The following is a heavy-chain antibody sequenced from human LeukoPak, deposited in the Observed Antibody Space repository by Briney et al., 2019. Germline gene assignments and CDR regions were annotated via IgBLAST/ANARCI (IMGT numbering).Heavy chain of an antibody. Sequence: PGRSLRLSCAASGFTFSSYAMHWVRQAPGKGLEWVAVIPYDGSNKYYADSVKGRFTISRDNSKNTLYLQMNSLRAEDTAVYYCARDLYGDYSFDYWGQGTLVTVSS. CDR2: IPYDGSNK. CDR1: GFTFSSYA. CDR3: ARDLYGDYSFDY. J-gene: IGHJ4*02. V-gene: IGHV3-30-3*01. D-gene: IGHD4-17*01.